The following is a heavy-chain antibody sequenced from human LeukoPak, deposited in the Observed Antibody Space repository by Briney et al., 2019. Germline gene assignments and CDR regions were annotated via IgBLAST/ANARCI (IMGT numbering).Heavy chain of an antibody. D-gene: IGHD3-22*01. Sequence: SETLSLTCVVYGGSFSGYYWSWIRQPPGKGLEWIGEIDHSGSTNYNPSLKSRVTISVDTSKNHFSLKLSSVTAADTAVYYCARRRRRGTSYYFLKWFDPWGQGTLVTVSA. CDR2: IDHSGST. J-gene: IGHJ5*02. CDR1: GGSFSGYY. V-gene: IGHV4-34*01. CDR3: ARRRRRGTSYYFLKWFDP.